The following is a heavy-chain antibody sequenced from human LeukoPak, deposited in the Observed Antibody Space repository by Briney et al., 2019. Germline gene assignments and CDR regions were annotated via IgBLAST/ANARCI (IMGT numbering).Heavy chain of an antibody. Sequence: SGTLSLTCTVSGGPISSRNYYWGWIRQPPGKGLEWIGSIYYSGSTYYNPSLKSRVTISVDTSKNQFSLKLSSVTAADAAVYYCARHLVVIIGATGDDSCDCWGQGTLVTVSS. CDR2: IYYSGST. V-gene: IGHV4-39*01. D-gene: IGHD2-15*01. CDR3: ARHLVVIIGATGDDSCDC. CDR1: GGPISSRNYY. J-gene: IGHJ4*02.